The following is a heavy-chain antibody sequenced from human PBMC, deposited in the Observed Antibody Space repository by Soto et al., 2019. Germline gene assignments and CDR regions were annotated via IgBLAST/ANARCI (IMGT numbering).Heavy chain of an antibody. CDR1: GGTFSSYA. D-gene: IGHD5-18*01. CDR3: ARRVSAGMDYYYGMDV. V-gene: IGHV1-69*06. Sequence: SVKVSCKASGGTFSSYAISWVRQAPGQGLEWMGGIIPIFGTASYAQKFQGRVTITADKSTSTAYMELGSLRSEETAVYYCARRVSAGMDYYYGMDVWGQGTTLTVSS. CDR2: IIPIFGTA. J-gene: IGHJ6*02.